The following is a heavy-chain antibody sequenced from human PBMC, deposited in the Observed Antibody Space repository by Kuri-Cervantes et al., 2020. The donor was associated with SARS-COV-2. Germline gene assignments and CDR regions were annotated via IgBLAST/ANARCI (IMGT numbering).Heavy chain of an antibody. CDR1: GGSFSDYY. CDR2: INQSGST. CDR3: ARTGSGSYYSIDY. J-gene: IGHJ4*02. V-gene: IGHV4-34*01. Sequence: SQTLSLTCAVYGGSFSDYYWSWIRQPPGKGLEWIGEINQSGSTNYNPSLKSRVTTSVDTSKNQFSLKLSSVTAADTAVYYCARTGSGSYYSIDYWGQGTLVTVSS. D-gene: IGHD3-10*01.